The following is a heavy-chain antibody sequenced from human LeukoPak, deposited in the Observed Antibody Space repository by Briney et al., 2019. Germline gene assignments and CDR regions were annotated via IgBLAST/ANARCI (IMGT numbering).Heavy chain of an antibody. CDR1: GGSFSGYY. CDR3: ARWNSSAVGLIDY. V-gene: IGHV4-34*01. D-gene: IGHD1/OR15-1a*01. CDR2: INHSGST. J-gene: IGHJ4*02. Sequence: SETLSLTCAVYGGSFSGYYWSWIRQPPGKGLEWIGEINHSGSTNYNPSLKSRVTISVDTSKNQFSLKLSSVTAADTPVYYCARWNSSAVGLIDYWGQGTLVTVSP.